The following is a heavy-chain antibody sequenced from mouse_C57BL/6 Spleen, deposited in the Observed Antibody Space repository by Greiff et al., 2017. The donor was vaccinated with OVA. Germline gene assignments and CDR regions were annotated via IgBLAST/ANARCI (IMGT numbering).Heavy chain of an antibody. Sequence: QVQLKQPGAELVKPGASGKLSCKASGYTFTSSWMHWVKHRPGRGLAWIGRFTPTSGGPNYIEKFKSKATLTVDKPSSTAYMQLSSLTSEDSAVYYCAREDLITTFPWYFDVWGTGTTVTVSS. J-gene: IGHJ1*03. CDR1: GYTFTSSW. CDR3: AREDLITTFPWYFDV. V-gene: IGHV1-72*01. CDR2: FTPTSGGP. D-gene: IGHD1-1*01.